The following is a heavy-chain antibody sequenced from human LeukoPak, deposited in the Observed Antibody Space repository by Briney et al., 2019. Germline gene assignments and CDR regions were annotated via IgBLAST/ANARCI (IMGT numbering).Heavy chain of an antibody. CDR3: ARDRSLYYDFWSGHYGASGVDV. J-gene: IGHJ6*02. CDR2: MNPKTGNT. D-gene: IGHD3-3*01. Sequence: ASVKVSCKASGYTFSDYEINWVRQATGQGLEWIGWMNPKTGNTDYAQHFQGRITMTRITSISTAYLELSSLRSEDTAVYYCARDRSLYYDFWSGHYGASGVDVWGQGTTVTVSS. CDR1: GYTFSDYE. V-gene: IGHV1-8*01.